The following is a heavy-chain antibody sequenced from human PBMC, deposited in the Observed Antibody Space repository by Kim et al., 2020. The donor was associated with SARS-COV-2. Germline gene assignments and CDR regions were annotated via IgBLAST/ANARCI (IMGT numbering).Heavy chain of an antibody. CDR1: GFTFSTYW. V-gene: IGHV3-7*03. J-gene: IGHJ4*02. CDR2: IIQDGSGK. CDR3: ARILGVLSDDY. D-gene: IGHD6-19*01. Sequence: GGSLRLSCVASGFTFSTYWMSWARQAPGKGLEWVASIIQDGSGKYYVDSVKGRFTISRDNAENSLYLQMNSLRDDDTAVYYCARILGVLSDDYWGQGTLVTVSS.